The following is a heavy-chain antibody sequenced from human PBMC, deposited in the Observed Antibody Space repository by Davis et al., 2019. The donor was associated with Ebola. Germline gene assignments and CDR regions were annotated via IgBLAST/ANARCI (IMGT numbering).Heavy chain of an antibody. CDR2: IVVGSGNT. V-gene: IGHV1-58*01. CDR1: GFTFTSSA. J-gene: IGHJ6*02. Sequence: AASVKVSCKASGFTFTSSAVQWVRQARGQRLEWIGWIVVGSGNTNYAQKFQERVTITRDMSTSTAYMELSSLRSEDTAVYYCARAGEYSSSSNYYYGMDVWGQGATVTVSS. CDR3: ARAGEYSSSSNYYYGMDV. D-gene: IGHD6-6*01.